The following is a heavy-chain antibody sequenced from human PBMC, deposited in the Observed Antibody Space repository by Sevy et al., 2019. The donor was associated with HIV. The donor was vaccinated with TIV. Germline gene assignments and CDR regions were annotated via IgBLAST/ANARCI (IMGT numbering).Heavy chain of an antibody. J-gene: IGHJ3*02. V-gene: IGHV5-51*01. CDR1: GYIFKNYW. CDR3: ARGLYYYDSSGYSDAFDI. CDR2: FYPGNSDV. D-gene: IGHD3-22*01. Sequence: RGESLKISCKGSGYIFKNYWIGWVRQVPGKGLEWMGIFYPGNSDVRYSPSFQGHVTISADKSISAAYLQWRSLKASDTAMYFCARGLYYYDSSGYSDAFDIWGQGTMVTVSS.